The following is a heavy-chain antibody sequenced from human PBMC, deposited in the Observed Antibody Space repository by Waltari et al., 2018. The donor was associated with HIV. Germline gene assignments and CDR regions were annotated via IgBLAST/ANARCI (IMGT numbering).Heavy chain of an antibody. D-gene: IGHD3-22*01. J-gene: IGHJ2*01. Sequence: EVQLVESGGGLVQPGGSLRLSCAASGFTFSSYSMNWVRQAPGKGLEWVSYISSSSTIYYADSVKGRFTISRDNAKNSLYLQMNSLRAEDTAVYYCARDSAPYYYDSSGYQRYFDLWGRGTLVTVSS. V-gene: IGHV3-48*01. CDR3: ARDSAPYYYDSSGYQRYFDL. CDR2: ISSSSTI. CDR1: GFTFSSYS.